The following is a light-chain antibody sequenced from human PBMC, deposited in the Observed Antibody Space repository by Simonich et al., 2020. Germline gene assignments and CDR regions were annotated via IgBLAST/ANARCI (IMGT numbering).Light chain of an antibody. CDR1: SSDVGGYNY. CDR3: CSYAGSSTLV. Sequence: QSALTKPASVSGSPGQSITISCTGTSSDVGGYNYVSLYQQHPGKAPKLLIYDVSKRPSGVSNRFSGSKSGNTASLTISGLQAEDEADYYCCSYAGSSTLVFGGGTKLTVL. J-gene: IGLJ2*01. V-gene: IGLV2-23*02. CDR2: DVS.